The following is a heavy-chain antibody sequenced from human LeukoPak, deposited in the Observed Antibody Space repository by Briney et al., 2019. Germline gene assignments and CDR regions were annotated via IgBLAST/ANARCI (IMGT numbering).Heavy chain of an antibody. CDR3: ARGPPKYCSSTSCYARGHWFDP. Sequence: GASVKVSCKASGYTFTSYDINWVRQATGQGLEWMGWMNPNSGNTGYAQKFQGRVTMTRNTSISTAYMELSSLRSEDTAVYYCARGPPKYCSSTSCYARGHWFDPWGQGTLVTVSS. CDR1: GYTFTSYD. CDR2: MNPNSGNT. V-gene: IGHV1-8*01. J-gene: IGHJ5*02. D-gene: IGHD2-2*01.